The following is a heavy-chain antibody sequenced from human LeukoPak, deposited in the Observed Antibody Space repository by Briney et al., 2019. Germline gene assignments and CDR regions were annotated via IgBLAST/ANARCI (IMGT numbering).Heavy chain of an antibody. CDR1: SGSISSYY. J-gene: IGHJ3*02. CDR3: ARGVGPYYDSSGYYDAFDI. V-gene: IGHV4-59*01. D-gene: IGHD3-22*01. Sequence: SETLSLTCTVSSGSISSYYWSWIRQPPGKGLEWIGYIYYSGSTNYNPSLKSRVTISVDTSKNQFSLKLSSVTAADTAVYYCARGVGPYYDSSGYYDAFDIWGQGTMVTVSS. CDR2: IYYSGST.